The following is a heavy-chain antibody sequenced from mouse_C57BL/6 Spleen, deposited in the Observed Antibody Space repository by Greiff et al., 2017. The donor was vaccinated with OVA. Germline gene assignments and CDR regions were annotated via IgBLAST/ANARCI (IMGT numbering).Heavy chain of an antibody. CDR1: GYTFTSYW. CDR3: ARRGTTDDY. V-gene: IGHV1-50*01. J-gene: IGHJ2*01. Sequence: QVQLQQPGAELVKPGASVKLSCKASGYTFTSYWMQWVKQRPGQGLEWIGEIDPSDSYTNYNQKFKGKATLTVDTSSSTAYMQLSSRTSEDSAVYYCARRGTTDDYWGKGTTLTVSS. D-gene: IGHD1-1*01. CDR2: IDPSDSYT.